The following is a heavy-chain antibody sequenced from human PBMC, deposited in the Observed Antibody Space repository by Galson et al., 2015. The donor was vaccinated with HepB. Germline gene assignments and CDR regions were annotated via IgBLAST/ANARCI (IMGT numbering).Heavy chain of an antibody. D-gene: IGHD3-16*02. J-gene: IGHJ5*02. CDR3: AKGPSDYVWGSSRNWFDP. Sequence: SLRLSCAASGFTFSSYAMSWVRQAPGKGLEWVSAISGSGTRRDYADSVRGRFTISRDKSTNTLSLQMNSLRVEDTAVHYCAKGPSDYVWGSSRNWFDPWGQGTLVTVSS. V-gene: IGHV3-23*01. CDR2: ISGSGTRR. CDR1: GFTFSSYA.